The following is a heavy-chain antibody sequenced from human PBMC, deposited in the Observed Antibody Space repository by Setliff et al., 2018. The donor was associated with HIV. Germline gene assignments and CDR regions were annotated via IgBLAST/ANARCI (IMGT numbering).Heavy chain of an antibody. CDR3: ARDSGPREGMDV. V-gene: IGHV1-3*01. J-gene: IGHJ6*02. CDR1: GYTFTSYA. CDR2: INAGNGNT. Sequence: GASVKVSCKASGYTFTSYAMHWVRQAPGQRLEWMGWINAGNGNTKYSQKFQGRVTITRDTSASTAYMELSSLRSEDTAVYYCARDSGPREGMDVWGQGTTVTVSS.